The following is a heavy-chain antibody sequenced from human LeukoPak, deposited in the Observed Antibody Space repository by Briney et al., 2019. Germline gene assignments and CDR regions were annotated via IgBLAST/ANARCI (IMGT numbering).Heavy chain of an antibody. CDR2: IIPIFSTA. CDR1: GCTFSSYA. Sequence: SVVKVSCKASGCTFSSYAISWVRQAPGQGLEWMGRIIPIFSTANYAQNFQGRVTITADKSTSTAYMELSSLRSEDTAVYYCAKIGGSHAYNFDYWGQGTLVT. CDR3: AKIGGSHAYNFDY. D-gene: IGHD3-16*01. V-gene: IGHV1-69*06. J-gene: IGHJ4*02.